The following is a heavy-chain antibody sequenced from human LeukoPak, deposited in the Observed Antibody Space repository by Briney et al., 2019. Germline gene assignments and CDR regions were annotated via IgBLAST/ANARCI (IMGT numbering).Heavy chain of an antibody. CDR2: IYHSGST. CDR1: GGSISSDDW. V-gene: IGHV4-4*02. Sequence: PSGTLSLTCAVSGGSISSDDWWTWVRQPPGKGLEWIGEIYHSGSTNYNPSLKSRVTVSTDTSKNQFSLKMTSVTAADTAVYYCARHVHVSMIFAILSDYFDYWGRGTLVTVSS. CDR3: ARHVHVSMIFAILSDYFDY. J-gene: IGHJ4*02. D-gene: IGHD3-22*01.